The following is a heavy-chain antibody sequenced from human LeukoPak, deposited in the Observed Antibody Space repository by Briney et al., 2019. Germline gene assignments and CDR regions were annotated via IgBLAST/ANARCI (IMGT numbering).Heavy chain of an antibody. D-gene: IGHD3-3*01. Sequence: PGGSLRLSCAASGFTFSSYAMHWVRQAPGKGLEWVAFIRYDGSTKYYADSVRGRFTISRDNSKNTVYLQMNSLRAEDTAVYYCAKDPHELGVVIIENWFDLWGQGTLVTVSS. V-gene: IGHV3-30*02. CDR3: AKDPHELGVVIIENWFDL. J-gene: IGHJ5*02. CDR1: GFTFSSYA. CDR2: IRYDGSTK.